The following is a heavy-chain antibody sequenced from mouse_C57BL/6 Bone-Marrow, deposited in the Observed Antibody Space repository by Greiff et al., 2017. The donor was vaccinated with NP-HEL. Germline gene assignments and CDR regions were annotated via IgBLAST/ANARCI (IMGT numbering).Heavy chain of an antibody. D-gene: IGHD1-1*01. V-gene: IGHV1-72*01. CDR1: GYTFTSYW. CDR3: ARYYDGSSLYYFDY. J-gene: IGHJ2*01. CDR2: IDPNSGGT. Sequence: QVQLQQPGAELVKPGASVTLSCKASGYTFTSYWLHWVKQRPGRGLEWIGRIDPNSGGTKYNEKFKSKATLTVDKLSSPAYLQLSSLTSDDSAVYYCARYYDGSSLYYFDYWGQGTTLTVSS.